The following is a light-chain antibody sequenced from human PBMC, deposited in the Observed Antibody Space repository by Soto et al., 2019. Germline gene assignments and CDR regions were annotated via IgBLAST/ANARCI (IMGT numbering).Light chain of an antibody. Sequence: MMTQSPATLSVSPGERATLSCRASQTISTNLAWYQQKPGLAPRLLIYGASTRATGVPARFSGSGSGTEFTLTISSLQSEDFAVYYCQQYNNWPPRGTFGQGTKVDIK. J-gene: IGKJ1*01. V-gene: IGKV3-15*01. CDR1: QTISTN. CDR3: QQYNNWPPRGT. CDR2: GAS.